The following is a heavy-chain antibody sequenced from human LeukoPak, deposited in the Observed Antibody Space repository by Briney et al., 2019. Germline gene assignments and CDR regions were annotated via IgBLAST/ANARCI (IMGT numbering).Heavy chain of an antibody. D-gene: IGHD1-20*01. CDR1: GYSISSGFY. J-gene: IGHJ4*02. CDR3: ARVVTGTTVDY. V-gene: IGHV4-34*01. CDR2: INHSGST. Sequence: SETLSLTCTVSGYSISSGFYWSWIRQPPGKGLEWIGEINHSGSTNYNPSLKSRVTISVDTSKNQFSLKLSSVTAADTAVYYCARVVTGTTVDYWGQGTLVTVSS.